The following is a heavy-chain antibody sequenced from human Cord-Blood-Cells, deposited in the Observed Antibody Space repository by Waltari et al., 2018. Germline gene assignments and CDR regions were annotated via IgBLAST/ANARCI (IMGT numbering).Heavy chain of an antibody. CDR2: ISSSSSYI. CDR1: GFTFSSYI. Sequence: EVQLVESGGGLVKPGGSLRLSCAASGFTFSSYIMNWVRQAPGKGLEWVSSISSSSSYIYYADSVKGRFTISRDNAKNSLYLQMNSLRAEDTAVYYCARGTVVAATPFDYWGQGTLVTVSS. CDR3: ARGTVVAATPFDY. D-gene: IGHD2-15*01. J-gene: IGHJ4*02. V-gene: IGHV3-21*01.